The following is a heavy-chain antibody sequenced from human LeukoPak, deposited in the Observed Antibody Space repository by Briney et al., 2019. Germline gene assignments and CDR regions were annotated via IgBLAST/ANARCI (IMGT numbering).Heavy chain of an antibody. CDR1: GVSISSSSYY. D-gene: IGHD3-10*01. Sequence: SETLSLTCTVSGVSISSSSYYWGWIRQPPGKGLEWIGSIYYSGSTYYHPSLKSRFTISVDTSKNQFSLNLSSVTAADTAVYYCARASPGYGSGSYRRVHYGMDVWGQGTTVTVSS. CDR2: IYYSGST. V-gene: IGHV4-39*07. CDR3: ARASPGYGSGSYRRVHYGMDV. J-gene: IGHJ6*02.